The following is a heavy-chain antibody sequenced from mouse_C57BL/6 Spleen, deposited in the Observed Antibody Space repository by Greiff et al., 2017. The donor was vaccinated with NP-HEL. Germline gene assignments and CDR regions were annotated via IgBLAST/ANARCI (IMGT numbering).Heavy chain of an antibody. V-gene: IGHV14-1*01. CDR3: TTYLITTVVAYYFDY. Sequence: VQLQQSGAELVRPGASVKLSCTASGFNIKDYYMHWVKQRPEQGLEWIGRIDPEDGDTEYAPKFQGKATMTADTSSNTAYLQLSSLTSEDTAVYYCTTYLITTVVAYYFDYWGKGTTLTVSS. J-gene: IGHJ2*01. CDR2: IDPEDGDT. D-gene: IGHD1-1*01. CDR1: GFNIKDYY.